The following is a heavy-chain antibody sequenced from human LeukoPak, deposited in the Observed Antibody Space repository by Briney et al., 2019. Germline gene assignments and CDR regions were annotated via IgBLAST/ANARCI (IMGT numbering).Heavy chain of an antibody. V-gene: IGHV3-30*03. D-gene: IGHD5-24*01. Sequence: GRSLRLFCAASGFTFSRYGMHWVRQAPGKGLGWVAVLSYSGTNKYYADSVKGRFTISRDTSKNTVYLQMNSLRPEDTAVYHCARDRNRDGYNFLDWYFDLWGRGTLVTVSS. CDR1: GFTFSRYG. J-gene: IGHJ2*01. CDR3: ARDRNRDGYNFLDWYFDL. CDR2: LSYSGTNK.